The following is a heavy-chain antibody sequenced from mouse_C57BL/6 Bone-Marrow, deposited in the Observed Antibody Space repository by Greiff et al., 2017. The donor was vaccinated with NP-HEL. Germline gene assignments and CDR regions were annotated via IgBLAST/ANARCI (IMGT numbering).Heavy chain of an antibody. CDR3: AYYGYDIWYFDV. D-gene: IGHD2-2*01. CDR2: IDPSDSYT. Sequence: QVQLQQPGAELVMPGASVKLSCKASGYTFTSYWMHWVKQRPGQGLEWIGEIDPSDSYTNYNQKFKGKSTLTVDKSSSTAYMQLSSLTSEDSAVYYCAYYGYDIWYFDVWGTGTTVTVSS. V-gene: IGHV1-69*01. CDR1: GYTFTSYW. J-gene: IGHJ1*03.